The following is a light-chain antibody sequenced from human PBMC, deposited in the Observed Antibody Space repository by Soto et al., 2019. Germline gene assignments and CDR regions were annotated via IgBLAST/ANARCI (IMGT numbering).Light chain of an antibody. Sequence: EIVLTQAPATLSLSPGERATLSCRASQSVSSYLAWYQQKPGQAPRLLIYDASNRATCIPARFSGSGSGTDFTLTICILEPEDCAVDYFQQRSNWPPAFGQGTRLEIK. CDR1: QSVSSY. J-gene: IGKJ5*01. CDR2: DAS. V-gene: IGKV3-11*01. CDR3: QQRSNWPPA.